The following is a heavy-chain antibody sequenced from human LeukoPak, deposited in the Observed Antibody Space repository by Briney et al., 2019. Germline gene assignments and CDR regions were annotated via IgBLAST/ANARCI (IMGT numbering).Heavy chain of an antibody. CDR1: AFTFASYA. D-gene: IGHD5-18*01. V-gene: IGHV3-23*01. Sequence: GGSLRLSCAASAFTFASYAMGWARQAPGKGLDWVSLISGSGGSTYYSDSVKGRFTISRDNSKNTLYLQMNSLRAEDTAVYYCARDRDTAIMVPTLIDYWGQGTLVTVSS. J-gene: IGHJ4*02. CDR2: ISGSGGST. CDR3: ARDRDTAIMVPTLIDY.